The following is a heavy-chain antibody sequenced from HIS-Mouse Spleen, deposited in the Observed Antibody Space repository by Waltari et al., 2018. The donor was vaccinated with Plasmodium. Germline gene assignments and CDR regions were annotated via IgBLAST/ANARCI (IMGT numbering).Heavy chain of an antibody. V-gene: IGHV3-7*01. CDR3: ASSWYWYFDL. J-gene: IGHJ2*01. D-gene: IGHD6-13*01. CDR1: GFPFSSYW. Sequence: EVQLVESGGGLVQPGGSLLLSCAASGFPFSSYWISWVRQAPGKGQEWVAKIKQDGSEKYEVDSVKGRFTSSRDNAKNSLYLQMNSLRAEDTAVYYCASSWYWYFDLWGRGTLVTVSS. CDR2: IKQDGSEK.